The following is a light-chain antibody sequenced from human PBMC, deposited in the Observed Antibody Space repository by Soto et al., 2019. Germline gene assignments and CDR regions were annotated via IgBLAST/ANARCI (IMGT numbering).Light chain of an antibody. V-gene: IGKV3-20*01. CDR2: GAS. Sequence: EIVLTQSPGTLSLSPGERATLSCRASQSVSSSYLAWYQQKPGQAPRLLIYGASSRATGIPDRFSGSGSGTDFTLTISRLEPEDFATYYCLQDYDYPRTFGQGTKVELK. CDR1: QSVSSSY. CDR3: LQDYDYPRT. J-gene: IGKJ1*01.